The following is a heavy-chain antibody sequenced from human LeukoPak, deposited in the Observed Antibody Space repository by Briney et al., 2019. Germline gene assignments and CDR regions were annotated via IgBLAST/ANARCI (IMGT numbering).Heavy chain of an antibody. CDR2: IYSDGSI. CDR1: GFSVRSNY. CDR3: ARDRRRLRGMNGDGDAFDI. J-gene: IGHJ3*02. D-gene: IGHD1-1*01. V-gene: IGHV3-53*01. Sequence: GGSLRLSCAASGFSVRSNYISWVRQAPGKGLEWVSMIYSDGSIFHADSVKGRFAMSRDNSRNTLDLQMNSLRVEDTAVYFCARDRRRLRGMNGDGDAFDIWGQGTMVTVSS.